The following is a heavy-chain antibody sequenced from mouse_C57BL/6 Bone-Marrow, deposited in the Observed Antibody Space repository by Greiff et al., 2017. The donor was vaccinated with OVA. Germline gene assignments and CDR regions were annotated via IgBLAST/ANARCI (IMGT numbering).Heavy chain of an antibody. D-gene: IGHD1-1*01. CDR1: GYTFTSYG. J-gene: IGHJ3*01. V-gene: IGHV1-81*01. CDR3: AVNLLLRGFAY. CDR2: IYPRSGNT. Sequence: QVQLKQSGAELARPGASVKLSCKASGYTFTSYGISWVKQRTGQGLEWIGEIYPRSGNTYYNEKFKGKATLTADKSSSTAYMELRSLTSEDSAVYFCAVNLLLRGFAYWGQGTLVTVSA.